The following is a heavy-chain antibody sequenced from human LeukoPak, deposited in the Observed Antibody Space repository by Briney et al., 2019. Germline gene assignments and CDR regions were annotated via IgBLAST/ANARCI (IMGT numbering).Heavy chain of an antibody. D-gene: IGHD3-9*01. Sequence: GGSLRLSCAASGFTFSSYGMHWVRQAPGKGLEWVAFIRYDGSNKYYADSVKGRFTISRDNSKNTLYLQMNSLRAEDTAVYYCAKLVVRYFDWLMDYWGQGTMLTVSS. CDR2: IRYDGSNK. J-gene: IGHJ4*02. CDR1: GFTFSSYG. V-gene: IGHV3-30*02. CDR3: AKLVVRYFDWLMDY.